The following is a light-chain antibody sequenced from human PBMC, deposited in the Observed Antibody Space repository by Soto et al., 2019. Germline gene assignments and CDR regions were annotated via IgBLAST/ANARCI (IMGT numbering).Light chain of an antibody. CDR3: XXXDSYSYT. V-gene: IGKV1-5*01. J-gene: IGKJ2*01. CDR2: GAS. CDR1: QSISNW. Sequence: DIQMTQSPSTLSASVGDRVTITCRASQSISNWLAWDQQKPEKAPKLLISGASSLESGVPSRFSGSGSGTEFTLTISSLQPDDFAXXYXXXXDSYSYTFGQGTKLEIK.